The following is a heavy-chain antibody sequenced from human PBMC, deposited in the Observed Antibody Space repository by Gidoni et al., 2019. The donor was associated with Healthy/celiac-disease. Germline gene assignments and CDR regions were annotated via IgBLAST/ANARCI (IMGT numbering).Heavy chain of an antibody. J-gene: IGHJ5*02. Sequence: EVQLLASGGVLLQPGGSLRLSCAASGFTFRSYAMSWVRQAPGKGLEWVSAISGRGCSTYYADAVKGRFTIARDNSKNTMYLQMNSLRAEDTAVYYCAKAGSFYDFGSGSGFDPWGQGTLVTDSS. CDR1: GFTFRSYA. CDR2: ISGRGCST. V-gene: IGHV3-23*01. D-gene: IGHD3-3*01. CDR3: AKAGSFYDFGSGSGFDP.